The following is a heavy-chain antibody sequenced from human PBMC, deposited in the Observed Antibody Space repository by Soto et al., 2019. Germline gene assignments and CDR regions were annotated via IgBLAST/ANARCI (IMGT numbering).Heavy chain of an antibody. CDR2: IYYSGST. V-gene: IGHV4-39*01. CDR1: GGSISSSSYY. D-gene: IGHD2-8*01. CDR3: ARHASIVLMVYALDY. Sequence: PSETLSLTCTVSGGSISSSSYYWGWIRQPPGKGLEWIGSIYYSGSTYYNPSLKSRVTISVDTSKNQFSLKLSSVTAADTAVYYCARHASIVLMVYALDYWGQGTLVTVS. J-gene: IGHJ4*02.